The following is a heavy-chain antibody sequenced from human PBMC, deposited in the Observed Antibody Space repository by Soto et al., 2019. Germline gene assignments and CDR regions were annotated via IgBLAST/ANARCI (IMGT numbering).Heavy chain of an antibody. CDR3: VRAMELWTVYCSGGSCYGGGQYYYYYGMDV. CDR1: GFTFSSYA. V-gene: IGHV3-23*01. D-gene: IGHD2-15*01. CDR2: ISGSGGST. Sequence: PGGSLRLSCAASGFTFSSYAMSWVRQAPGKGLEWVSAISGSGGSTYYADSVKGRFTISRDNAKNTLYLQMNSLRAEDTAVYYFVRAMELWTVYCSGGSCYGGGQYYYYYGMDVWGQGTTVTVSS. J-gene: IGHJ6*02.